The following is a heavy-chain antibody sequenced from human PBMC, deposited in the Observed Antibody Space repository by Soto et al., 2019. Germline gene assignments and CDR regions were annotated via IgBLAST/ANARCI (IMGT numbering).Heavy chain of an antibody. CDR3: AREIERLLGY. V-gene: IGHV3-30-3*01. Sequence: GSLRLSCAASGFTFSSYAMHWGRQAPGKGLEWVAVISYDGSNKYYADSMKGRFTISRDNSKNTLYLQMNSPRAEDTAVYYCAREIERLLGYWGQGTLVTVSS. D-gene: IGHD3-3*01. CDR1: GFTFSSYA. J-gene: IGHJ4*02. CDR2: ISYDGSNK.